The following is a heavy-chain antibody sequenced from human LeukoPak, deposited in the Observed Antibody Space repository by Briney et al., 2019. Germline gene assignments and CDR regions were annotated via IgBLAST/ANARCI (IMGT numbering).Heavy chain of an antibody. CDR2: ICSSSSTI. V-gene: IGHV3-48*02. Sequence: GGSLRLSCVASGFTFSRYRMNWVRQAPGKGLEWVSYICSSSSTIYYADSVKGRFTISRDNDKNSLYLQMNSLRDEDTAVYYCARDLVYYSSGGTVDPWGQGTLVTVSS. D-gene: IGHD3-10*01. CDR3: ARDLVYYSSGGTVDP. CDR1: GFTFSRYR. J-gene: IGHJ5*02.